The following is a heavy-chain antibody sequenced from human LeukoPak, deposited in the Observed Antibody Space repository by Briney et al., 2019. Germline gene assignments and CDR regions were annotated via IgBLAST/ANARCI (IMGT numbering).Heavy chain of an antibody. Sequence: GGSLRLSCAASGFTVSSNYMSWVRQAPGKGLEWVSITYSDGSTNYADSVKGRFTISRDNSKNTLSLQMNSLRAEHTAVYYCARKNHLFNAAFDIWGQGTVVTVSS. J-gene: IGHJ3*02. V-gene: IGHV3-53*01. CDR2: TYSDGST. CDR3: ARKNHLFNAAFDI. D-gene: IGHD1-14*01. CDR1: GFTVSSNY.